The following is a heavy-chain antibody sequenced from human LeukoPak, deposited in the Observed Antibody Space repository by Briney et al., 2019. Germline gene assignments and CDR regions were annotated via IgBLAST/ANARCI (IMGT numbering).Heavy chain of an antibody. CDR2: THYSGST. D-gene: IGHD3-22*01. CDR1: GGSISSSSYY. V-gene: IGHV4-39*01. J-gene: IGHJ3*02. Sequence: KPSETLSLTCSVSGGSISSSSYYWGWIRQPPGKGLEWIGSTHYSGSTYYNPSLKSRVTISVDTSKNQFSLKMRSMTAADTAVYYCASDYYYDSSGYDAFDIWGQGTMVTVSS. CDR3: ASDYYYDSSGYDAFDI.